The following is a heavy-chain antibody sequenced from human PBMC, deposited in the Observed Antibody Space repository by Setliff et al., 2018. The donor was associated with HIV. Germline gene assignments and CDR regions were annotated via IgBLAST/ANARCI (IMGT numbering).Heavy chain of an antibody. CDR3: ARHGRTTVTTDPKGGALDI. CDR2: ISYSEYT. Sequence: SETLSLTCTVSGDPINSHYWSWIRQPPGEGLEWIGHISYSEYTNYNPSLKSRVTISLDTSKKHFSLDLYSVTAADTAVYYCARHGRTTVTTDPKGGALDIWGQGTMVTVS. CDR1: GDPINSHY. D-gene: IGHD4-4*01. J-gene: IGHJ3*02. V-gene: IGHV4-59*11.